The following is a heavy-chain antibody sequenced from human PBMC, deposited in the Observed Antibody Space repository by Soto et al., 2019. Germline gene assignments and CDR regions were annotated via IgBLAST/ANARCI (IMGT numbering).Heavy chain of an antibody. V-gene: IGHV4-59*01. CDR3: ARVKPDYGGNSGPDY. Sequence: QVQLQESGPGLVKPSETLSLTCTVSGGSISSYYWSWIRQPPGKGLEWIGYIYYSGSTNYNPSLKSRVTISVDTSKNQFSLKLSSVTAADTAVYYCARVKPDYGGNSGPDYWGQGTLVTVSS. CDR1: GGSISSYY. CDR2: IYYSGST. J-gene: IGHJ4*02. D-gene: IGHD4-17*01.